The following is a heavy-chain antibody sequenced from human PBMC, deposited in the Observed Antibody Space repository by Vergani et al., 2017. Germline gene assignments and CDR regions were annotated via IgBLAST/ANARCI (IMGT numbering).Heavy chain of an antibody. Sequence: QITLQESGPTLVKPTQTLTLTCTFSGFSLSTSGVGVGWIRQPPGKALEWLALIYWDDDKRYSPSLKSRLTITKDTSKNQVFLTMTNMDPVDTATYYCAHIGYDSPRVSYYYGMDVWGQGTTVTVSS. CDR3: AHIGYDSPRVSYYYGMDV. CDR1: GFSLSTSGVG. J-gene: IGHJ6*02. V-gene: IGHV2-5*02. D-gene: IGHD5-12*01. CDR2: IYWDDDK.